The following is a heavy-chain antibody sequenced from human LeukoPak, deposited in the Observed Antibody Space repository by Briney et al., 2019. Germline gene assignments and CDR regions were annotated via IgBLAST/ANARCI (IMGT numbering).Heavy chain of an antibody. J-gene: IGHJ4*02. Sequence: GGSLSPFCAVSGLTFSSYAISWVRQAPAKDLQWVARIRGSGGSTYYADSVQGRFTISRDDSKNTLYLQMNSLRAEDTGVYYCAKGRTTTSYFGYWGQETLVTVSS. CDR1: GLTFSSYA. V-gene: IGHV3-23*01. CDR2: IRGSGGST. CDR3: AKGRTTTSYFGY. D-gene: IGHD2/OR15-2a*01.